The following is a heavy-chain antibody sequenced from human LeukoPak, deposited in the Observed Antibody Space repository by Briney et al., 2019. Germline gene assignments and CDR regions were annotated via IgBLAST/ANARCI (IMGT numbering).Heavy chain of an antibody. CDR3: ARGATAGRFSLRPSGAYYMDV. J-gene: IGHJ6*03. CDR1: GYTFTGYY. D-gene: IGHD6-13*01. V-gene: IGHV1-2*04. Sequence: ASVKVSCKASGYTFTGYYMHWVRQAPGQGLEWMGWINPNSGGTNCAQKFQGWVTMTRDTSISTAYMELSRLRSDDTAVYYCARGATAGRFSLRPSGAYYMDVWGKGTTVTVSS. CDR2: INPNSGGT.